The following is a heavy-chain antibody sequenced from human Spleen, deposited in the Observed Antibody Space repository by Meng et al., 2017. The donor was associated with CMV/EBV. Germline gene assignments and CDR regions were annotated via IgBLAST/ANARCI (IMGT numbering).Heavy chain of an antibody. J-gene: IGHJ5*02. D-gene: IGHD5-18*01. CDR3: TSLVDTTLA. CDR2: ISESGGST. V-gene: IGHV3-23*01. CDR1: GFTFSNYA. Sequence: GESLKISCAASGFTFSNYAMSWVRQPPGKGLEWVSGISESGGSTYYADSMKGRFTISRDNSKNTLYLQMNSLRAEDTAVYYCTSLVDTTLAWGQGTLVTVSS.